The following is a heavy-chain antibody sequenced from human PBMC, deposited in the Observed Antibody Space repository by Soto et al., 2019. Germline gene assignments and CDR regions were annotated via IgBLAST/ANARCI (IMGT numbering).Heavy chain of an antibody. CDR3: ARDRIPGIAVAGTRYYYYGMDV. CDR2: ISAYNGNT. CDR1: GYTYTSFG. D-gene: IGHD6-19*01. J-gene: IGHJ6*02. Sequence: QVQLVQSGAEVKKPEASVKVSCKASGYTYTSFGISWVRQAPGQGLEWMGWISAYNGNTNYAQKFQGRVTMATDTSTSTAYMELRSPRSDDTAVYYCARDRIPGIAVAGTRYYYYGMDVWGQGTTVTVSS. V-gene: IGHV1-18*01.